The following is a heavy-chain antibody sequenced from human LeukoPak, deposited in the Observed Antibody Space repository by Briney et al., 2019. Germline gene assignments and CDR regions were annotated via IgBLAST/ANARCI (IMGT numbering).Heavy chain of an antibody. J-gene: IGHJ4*02. V-gene: IGHV4-34*01. CDR2: INHSGST. Sequence: PSETLSLTCAVYGGSFSGYYWSWIRQPPGKGLEWIGEINHSGSTNYNPSLKSRVTISVDTSKNQFSLKLSSVTAADTAVYYCARVIRGYMDWGQGTLVTVSS. D-gene: IGHD5-12*01. CDR3: ARVIRGYMD. CDR1: GGSFSGYY.